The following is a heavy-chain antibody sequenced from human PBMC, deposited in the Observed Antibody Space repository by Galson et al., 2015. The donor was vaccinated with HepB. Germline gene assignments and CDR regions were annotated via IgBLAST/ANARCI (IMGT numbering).Heavy chain of an antibody. V-gene: IGHV1-46*01. D-gene: IGHD6-13*01. CDR3: AREPWDSSSWYSENYYYYYGMDV. CDR1: GYTFTSYY. Sequence: SVKVSCKASGYTFTSYYMHWVRQAPGQGLEWMGIINPSGGSTSYAQKFQGRVTMTRDTSTSTVYMELSSLRSEDTAVYYCAREPWDSSSWYSENYYYYYGMDVWGQGTTVTVSS. J-gene: IGHJ6*02. CDR2: INPSGGST.